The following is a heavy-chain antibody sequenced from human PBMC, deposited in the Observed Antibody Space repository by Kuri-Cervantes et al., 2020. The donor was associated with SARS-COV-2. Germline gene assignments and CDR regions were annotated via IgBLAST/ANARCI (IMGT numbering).Heavy chain of an antibody. CDR2: IDPSDSYT. Sequence: GGSLRLSCKGSGYSFTSYWISWVRQMPGKGLEWMGRIDPSDSYTNYSPSFQGHVTISADKSISTAYLQWSSLKASDTAMYYCASPQGYSEITNYYYGMDVWGQGTTVTVSS. CDR3: ASPQGYSEITNYYYGMDV. V-gene: IGHV5-10-1*01. J-gene: IGHJ6*02. D-gene: IGHD6-13*01. CDR1: GYSFTSYW.